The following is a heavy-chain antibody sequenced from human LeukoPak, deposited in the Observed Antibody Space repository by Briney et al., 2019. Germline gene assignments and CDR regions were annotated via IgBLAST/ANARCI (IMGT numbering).Heavy chain of an antibody. D-gene: IGHD5-18*01. Sequence: GGSLRLSCAASGFTFSDYYMSWIRQAPGKGLEWVSYISSSSSYTNYADSVKGRFTISRDYAKNSLYLQMNSLRAEDTAVYYCARDRRYSYGYRYWGQGTLVTVSS. V-gene: IGHV3-11*06. CDR1: GFTFSDYY. CDR3: ARDRRYSYGYRY. J-gene: IGHJ4*02. CDR2: ISSSSSYT.